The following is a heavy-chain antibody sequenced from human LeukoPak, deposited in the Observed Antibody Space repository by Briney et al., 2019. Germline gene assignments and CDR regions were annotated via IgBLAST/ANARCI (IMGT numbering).Heavy chain of an antibody. D-gene: IGHD6-6*01. CDR3: ARGSGSSNYYYYYYMDV. V-gene: IGHV1-18*01. J-gene: IGHJ6*03. CDR1: GYTFTSYG. CDR2: ISAYNGNT. Sequence: ASVKVSCKASGYTFTSYGINWVRQASGQGLEWMGWISAYNGNTNYAQKLQGRVTMTTDTSTSTAYMELRSLRSDDTAVYYCARGSGSSNYYYYYYMDVWGKGTTVTVSS.